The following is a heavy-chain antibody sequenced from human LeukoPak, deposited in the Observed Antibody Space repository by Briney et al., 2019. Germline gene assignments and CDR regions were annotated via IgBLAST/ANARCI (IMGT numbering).Heavy chain of an antibody. D-gene: IGHD5-24*01. CDR1: KFTFSRHRYT. CDR3: AREMATINFRINPGTGDAFDI. Sequence: GGSLRLSCAASKFTFSRHRYTMNWVRQAPGKGLEWVSSISSTSSYIYYADSVKGRFTISRDNAKNSLYLQMNSLRAEDTAVYYCAREMATINFRINPGTGDAFDIWGQGTMVTVSS. V-gene: IGHV3-21*01. CDR2: ISSTSSYI. J-gene: IGHJ3*02.